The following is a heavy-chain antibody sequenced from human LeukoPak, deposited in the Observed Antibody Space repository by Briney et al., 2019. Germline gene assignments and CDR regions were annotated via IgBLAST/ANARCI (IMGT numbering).Heavy chain of an antibody. J-gene: IGHJ4*02. D-gene: IGHD3-10*01. CDR1: GYTFTGYY. V-gene: IGHV1-2*02. CDR2: INPNSGGT. Sequence: ASVKVSCKASGYTFTGYYMHWVRQAPGQGLEWMGWINPNSGGTNYAQKFQGRVTMTRDTSISTAYMELSSLRSEDTAVYYCARSAAYGSGSYDYWGQGTLVTVSS. CDR3: ARSAAYGSGSYDY.